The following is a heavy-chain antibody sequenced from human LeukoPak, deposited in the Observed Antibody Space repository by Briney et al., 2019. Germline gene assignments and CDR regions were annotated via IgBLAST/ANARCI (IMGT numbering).Heavy chain of an antibody. J-gene: IGHJ5*02. D-gene: IGHD3-22*01. CDR2: INPNSGGT. Sequence: ASVKVSCKASGYTFTGYYMHWVRQAPGQGLEWMGWINPNSGGTNYAQKFQGRVTMTRDTSISTAYMELSRLRSDDTAVYYCARGAYGSSGYYYAWGQGTLVTVSS. CDR1: GYTFTGYY. V-gene: IGHV1-2*02. CDR3: ARGAYGSSGYYYA.